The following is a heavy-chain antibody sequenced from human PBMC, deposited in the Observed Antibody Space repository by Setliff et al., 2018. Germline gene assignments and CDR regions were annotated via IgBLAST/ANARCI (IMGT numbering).Heavy chain of an antibody. Sequence: GGSLRLSCAASGFTFSSYGMHWVRQAPGKGLEWVAYIRHDGSNENYADSVKGRFTISRDNAKNSLYLQMNSLGVEDTAFYYCARAHRYFSDTSGYFYDQGRSAFDVWGQGTMVTVSS. CDR1: GFTFSSYG. J-gene: IGHJ3*01. V-gene: IGHV3-30*02. CDR3: ARAHRYFSDTSGYFYDQGRSAFDV. D-gene: IGHD3-22*01. CDR2: IRHDGSNE.